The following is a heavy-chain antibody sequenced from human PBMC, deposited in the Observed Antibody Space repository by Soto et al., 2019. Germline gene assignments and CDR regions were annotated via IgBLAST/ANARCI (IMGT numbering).Heavy chain of an antibody. CDR2: IYSGGST. D-gene: IGHD2-2*01. J-gene: IGHJ6*02. V-gene: IGHV3-53*01. Sequence: EVQLVESGGGLIQPGGSLRLSCAASGFTVSSNYMSWVRQAPGKGLEWVSVIYSGGSTYYADSVKGRFTISRDNSKNTLYLQMNSLRAEDTAVYYCASASIVVVPAATRDYGMDVWGQGTTVTVSS. CDR3: ASASIVVVPAATRDYGMDV. CDR1: GFTVSSNY.